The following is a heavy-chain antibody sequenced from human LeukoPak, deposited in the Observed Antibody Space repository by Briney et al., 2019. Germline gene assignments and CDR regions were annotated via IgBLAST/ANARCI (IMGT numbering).Heavy chain of an antibody. CDR2: ISYDGSNK. V-gene: IGHV3-30*18. Sequence: GGSLSLSCAASGFTFGTYAMHWVRQAPGKGLEWVAVISYDGSNKYYADSVKGRFTISRDNSKNTLYLQMNSLRPEDTAVYYCAKNARDYGDYDHYGMDVWGKGTTVTVSS. D-gene: IGHD4-17*01. J-gene: IGHJ6*04. CDR1: GFTFGTYA. CDR3: AKNARDYGDYDHYGMDV.